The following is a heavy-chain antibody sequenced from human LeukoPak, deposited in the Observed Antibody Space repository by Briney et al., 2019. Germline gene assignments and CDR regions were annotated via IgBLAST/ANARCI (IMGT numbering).Heavy chain of an antibody. D-gene: IGHD3-3*01. CDR3: AKDISRYYDFWSGWIAPDY. J-gene: IGHJ4*02. V-gene: IGHV3-43D*04. CDR2: ISWDGGST. Sequence: GGSLRLSCAASGFTFDDYAMHWVRQAPGKGLEWVSLISWDGGSTYYADSVKGRFTISRDNSKNSLYLQMNSLRAEDTALYYCAKDISRYYDFWSGWIAPDYWGQGTLVTVSS. CDR1: GFTFDDYA.